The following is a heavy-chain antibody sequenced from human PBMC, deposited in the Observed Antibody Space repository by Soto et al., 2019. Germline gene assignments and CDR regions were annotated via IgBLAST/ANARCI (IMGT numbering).Heavy chain of an antibody. CDR2: MNPNSGNT. Sequence: QVQLVQSGAEVKKPGASVKVSCKASGYTFTSYDINWVRQATGQGLEWMGWMNPNSGNTGYAQKFQGRVTMTRNTSIITAYMELSSLRSEDTAVYYCARGHIAAAGTTIDYWGQGTLVTVSS. D-gene: IGHD6-13*01. CDR3: ARGHIAAAGTTIDY. CDR1: GYTFTSYD. V-gene: IGHV1-8*01. J-gene: IGHJ4*02.